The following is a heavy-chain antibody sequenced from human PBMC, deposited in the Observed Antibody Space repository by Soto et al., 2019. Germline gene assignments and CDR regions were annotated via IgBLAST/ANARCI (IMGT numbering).Heavy chain of an antibody. Sequence: PGESLKISCKGSGYSFTSYWIGWVRQMPGKGLEWMGIIYPGDSDTRYSPSFQGQVTISADKSISTAYLQWSSLKASDTAMYYCASMVRGVIVGEGYYGMDVWGQGTTVTVSS. CDR1: GYSFTSYW. V-gene: IGHV5-51*01. CDR3: ASMVRGVIVGEGYYGMDV. D-gene: IGHD3-10*01. J-gene: IGHJ6*02. CDR2: IYPGDSDT.